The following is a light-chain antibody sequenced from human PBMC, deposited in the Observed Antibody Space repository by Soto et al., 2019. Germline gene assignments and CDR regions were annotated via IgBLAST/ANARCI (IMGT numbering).Light chain of an antibody. CDR2: DVS. CDR3: SSYTTSSTVI. Sequence: QSALTQPASVSGSPGQSITISCTGTSSDIGEYVYVSWYQQHPGTAPKLMIYDVSDRPSGVSNRFSGSKSGNTASLTISGLQAEDEADYYCSSYTTSSTVIFGGGTQLTVL. V-gene: IGLV2-14*01. CDR1: SSDIGEYVY. J-gene: IGLJ7*01.